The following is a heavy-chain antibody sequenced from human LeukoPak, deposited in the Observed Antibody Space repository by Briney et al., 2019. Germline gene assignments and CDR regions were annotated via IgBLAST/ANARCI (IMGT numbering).Heavy chain of an antibody. J-gene: IGHJ4*02. CDR3: ARGGRNEVSAAFQAHFDY. Sequence: TGRSLRLSCAASGFTFNRYGMHWVRQAPGKGLEWVAVISYDGSNRYYADSVKGRITISRDNSKNTLYLQMNSLRTEDTGVYYCARGGRNEVSAAFQAHFDYWGQGTLVTVSS. CDR1: GFTFNRYG. D-gene: IGHD2-2*01. CDR2: ISYDGSNR. V-gene: IGHV3-30*03.